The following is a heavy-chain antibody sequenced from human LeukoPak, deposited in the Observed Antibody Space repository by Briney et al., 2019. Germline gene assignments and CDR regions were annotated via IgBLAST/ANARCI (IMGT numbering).Heavy chain of an antibody. D-gene: IGHD5-12*01. J-gene: IGHJ5*02. CDR1: GDSVSSDIG. Sequence: SQTLSLTCAISGDSVSSDIGWNWIRQSPSRGLEWLGRTYCRSKWFYDYGVSVKSRITIKSDTSKNQFSLQLNSVTPEDTAVYYCARGWLRGYFDPWGQGTQVTVSS. CDR3: ARGWLRGYFDP. CDR2: TYCRSKWFY. V-gene: IGHV6-1*01.